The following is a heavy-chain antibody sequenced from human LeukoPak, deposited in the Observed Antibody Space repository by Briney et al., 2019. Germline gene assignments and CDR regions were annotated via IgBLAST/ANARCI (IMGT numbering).Heavy chain of an antibody. D-gene: IGHD1-26*01. Sequence: GGSLRLSCEASGFIFSSHAMTWVRQAPGKGLEWVSAISGSGGRTDYADSVKGRFTISRDNSKNTLYLQMNSLRAEDTAIYYCAKDRTLVGAPNGYWGQGTLATVSS. J-gene: IGHJ4*02. CDR3: AKDRTLVGAPNGY. V-gene: IGHV3-23*01. CDR1: GFIFSSHA. CDR2: ISGSGGRT.